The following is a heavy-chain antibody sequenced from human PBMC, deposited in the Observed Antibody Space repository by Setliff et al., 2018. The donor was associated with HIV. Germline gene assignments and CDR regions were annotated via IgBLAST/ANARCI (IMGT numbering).Heavy chain of an antibody. CDR2: MNPNSGNA. V-gene: IGHV1-8*02. D-gene: IGHD3-10*02. J-gene: IGHJ4*02. CDR1: GYTSANYD. CDR3: ARGFMSVRVLTPFDY. Sequence: GASVKVSCKASGYTSANYDIDWVRQATGQGLEWMGWMNPNSGNAGFAQKFQDRVTMTRNTSISTAYMELSSLRSEDTAVYYCARGFMSVRVLTPFDYWGQGTLVTVSS.